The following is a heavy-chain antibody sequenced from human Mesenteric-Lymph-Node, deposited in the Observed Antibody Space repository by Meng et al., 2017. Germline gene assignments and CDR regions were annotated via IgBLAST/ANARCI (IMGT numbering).Heavy chain of an antibody. D-gene: IGHD6-19*01. V-gene: IGHV4-4*02. J-gene: IGHJ4*02. CDR1: SDSISNNYL. CDR3: AGRQWLGPQ. CDR2: ISHTGTT. Sequence: VQRRDPGPGTVKPSRTRSLTVAVSSDSISNNYLWTWVRQSPGKGLEWIGEISHTGTTNYNPSLESRVTISVDKSNNQFSLKLNSVTAADTAIYYCAGRQWLGPQWGQGTLVTVSS.